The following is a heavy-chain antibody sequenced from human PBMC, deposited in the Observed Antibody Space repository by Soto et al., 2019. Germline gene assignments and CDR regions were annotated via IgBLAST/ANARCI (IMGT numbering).Heavy chain of an antibody. CDR3: ARYRREAVAGYTLDN. J-gene: IGHJ4*02. Sequence: SETLSLTCTVSGGSISSNYWTWIRQPPGKGLEWIGYVYNSGSTNYNPSLKSRVTISEDTSKSQFSLKVNSMTAADTAVYYCARYRREAVAGYTLDNSGQGILVTVS. CDR2: VYNSGST. CDR1: GGSISSNY. D-gene: IGHD6-13*01. V-gene: IGHV4-59*01.